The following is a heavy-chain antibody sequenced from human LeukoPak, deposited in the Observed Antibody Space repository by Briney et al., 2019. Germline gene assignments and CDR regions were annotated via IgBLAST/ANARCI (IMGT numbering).Heavy chain of an antibody. Sequence: GGSLRLSCAASGVSFSNNWMSWVRQAPGKGLEWVANIKQDGSEKYYVDSVKGRFTISRDNAKNALYLQMNSLRAEDTAVYYCARLNWGLGSFDYWGQGTLVTVSS. J-gene: IGHJ4*02. CDR2: IKQDGSEK. CDR3: ARLNWGLGSFDY. D-gene: IGHD7-27*01. V-gene: IGHV3-7*02. CDR1: GVSFSNNW.